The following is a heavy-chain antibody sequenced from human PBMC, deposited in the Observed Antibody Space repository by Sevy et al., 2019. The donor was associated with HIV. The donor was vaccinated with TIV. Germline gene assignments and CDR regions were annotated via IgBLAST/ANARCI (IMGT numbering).Heavy chain of an antibody. Sequence: ASVKVSCKASGYTFTGYYMHWVRQAPGQGLEWMGWINPNSGGTNYAQKFQGRVTMTRDTSISTAYMELSRLRSDDTAVYYCARARIAACFFDYWGQGTLVTVSS. CDR3: ARARIAACFFDY. J-gene: IGHJ4*02. D-gene: IGHD6-6*01. CDR2: INPNSGGT. CDR1: GYTFTGYY. V-gene: IGHV1-2*02.